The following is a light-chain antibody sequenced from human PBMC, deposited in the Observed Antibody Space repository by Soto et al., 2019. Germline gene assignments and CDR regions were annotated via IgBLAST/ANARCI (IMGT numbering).Light chain of an antibody. V-gene: IGKV1-5*03. Sequence: DIQMTQSPSTLSASVGDRVTITCRASQSISSWLAWYQQKPGKAPKLLIYKASSLESGVPSRFSGSGSGTEFTLTISSLQPDDFATYYCQQYNSYSRYTFGQGT. J-gene: IGKJ2*01. CDR2: KAS. CDR3: QQYNSYSRYT. CDR1: QSISSW.